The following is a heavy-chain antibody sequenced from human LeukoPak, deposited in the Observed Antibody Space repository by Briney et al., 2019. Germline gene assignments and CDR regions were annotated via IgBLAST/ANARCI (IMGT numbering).Heavy chain of an antibody. J-gene: IGHJ4*02. D-gene: IGHD3-10*01. CDR2: ISYDGSNK. V-gene: IGHV3-30-3*01. CDR1: AFTFSSYA. CDR3: ARERYTYYYGSGSYSSPGY. Sequence: GGSQRLSCAASAFTFSSYAVHWVRQAPGKGLEWVAVISYDGSNKYYADSVKGRFTISRDNSKNTLYLQMNSLRAEDTAVYYCARERYTYYYGSGSYSSPGYWGQGTLVTVSS.